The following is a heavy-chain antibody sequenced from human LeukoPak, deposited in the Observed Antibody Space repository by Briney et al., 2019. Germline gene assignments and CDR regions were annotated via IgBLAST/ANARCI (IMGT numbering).Heavy chain of an antibody. Sequence: NPGGSLRLSCAASGFTFSSYSMNWVRQAPGKGLEWVSSISSSSSYIYYADSVKGRFTISRDNAKNSLYLQMNSLRAEDTAVYYCARVNGDYSLDDAFDIWGQGTMVTVSS. CDR2: ISSSSSYI. CDR1: GFTFSSYS. CDR3: ARVNGDYSLDDAFDI. D-gene: IGHD4-17*01. V-gene: IGHV3-21*01. J-gene: IGHJ3*02.